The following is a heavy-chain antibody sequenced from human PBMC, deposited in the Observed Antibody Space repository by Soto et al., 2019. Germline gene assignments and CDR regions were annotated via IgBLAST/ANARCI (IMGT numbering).Heavy chain of an antibody. CDR2: ISSSRSTI. Sequence: GGSLSLSCASSGFTFSSYSMNWVRQAPGKVLELVSYISSSRSTIYYADSVKGRFTISRDNAKNSLYLQMNSLRDEDTAVYYCAQSAARPSDYYYYGMDVWGQGTTVTVSS. J-gene: IGHJ6*02. V-gene: IGHV3-48*02. CDR3: AQSAARPSDYYYYGMDV. CDR1: GFTFSSYS. D-gene: IGHD6-6*01.